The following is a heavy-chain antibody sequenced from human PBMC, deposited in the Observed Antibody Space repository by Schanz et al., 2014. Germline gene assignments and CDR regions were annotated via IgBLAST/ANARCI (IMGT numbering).Heavy chain of an antibody. CDR3: AREYASTWFESNVMAGRIDN. V-gene: IGHV3-21*01. CDR2: LSGGSSYI. D-gene: IGHD2-8*01. J-gene: IGHJ4*02. Sequence: EVQLLESGGGLVQPGGSLRLSCAASGFSFSDYSMSWVRQAPGKGLEWVSSLSGGSSYIFYADSVKGRFTISRDAAKDSLFLQMTSLRADDTAVYFCAREYASTWFESNVMAGRIDNWGQGTLVTVSS. CDR1: GFSFSDYS.